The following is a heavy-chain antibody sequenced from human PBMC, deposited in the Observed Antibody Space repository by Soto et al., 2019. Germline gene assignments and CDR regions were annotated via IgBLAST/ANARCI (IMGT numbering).Heavy chain of an antibody. Sequence: QVQLVQSGAEVKKPGSSVKVSCKASGGTFSSYAISWVRQAPGQGLEWMGGIIPIFGTANYAQKFQGRVTITADESTSTAYMELSSLRSEDTAVYYCASVRGPSSGWHKGDAFDIWGQGTMVTVSS. CDR3: ASVRGPSSGWHKGDAFDI. J-gene: IGHJ3*02. CDR1: GGTFSSYA. V-gene: IGHV1-69*01. CDR2: IIPIFGTA. D-gene: IGHD6-19*01.